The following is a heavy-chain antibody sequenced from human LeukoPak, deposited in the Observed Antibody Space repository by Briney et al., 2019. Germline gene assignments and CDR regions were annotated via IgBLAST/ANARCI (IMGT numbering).Heavy chain of an antibody. CDR3: ARVPTYYYGSGDPYYFDY. V-gene: IGHV3-11*06. CDR1: GFTFSDYY. CDR2: ISSSSSYT. J-gene: IGHJ4*02. D-gene: IGHD3-10*01. Sequence: PGGSLRLSCAASGFTFSDYYMSWIRQAPGKGLEWVSYISSSSSYTNYADSVKGRFTISRDNAKNSLYLQMNNLRAEDTAVYYCARVPTYYYGSGDPYYFDYWGQGTLVTVSS.